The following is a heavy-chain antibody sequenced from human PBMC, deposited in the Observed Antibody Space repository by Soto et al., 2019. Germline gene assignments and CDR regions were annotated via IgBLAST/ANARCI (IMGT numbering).Heavy chain of an antibody. D-gene: IGHD3-3*01. CDR3: ARSYQPYYDFWSGRKNNWFDP. Sequence: GASVKVSCKASGYTFTGYYMHWVRQAPGQGLEWMGWINPNSGGTNYARKFQGWVTMTRDTSISTAYMELSRLRSDDTAVYYCARSYQPYYDFWSGRKNNWFDPWGQGTLVTVSS. V-gene: IGHV1-2*04. CDR2: INPNSGGT. J-gene: IGHJ5*02. CDR1: GYTFTGYY.